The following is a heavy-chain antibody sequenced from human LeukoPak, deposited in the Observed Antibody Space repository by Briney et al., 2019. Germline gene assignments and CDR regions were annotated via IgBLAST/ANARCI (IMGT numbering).Heavy chain of an antibody. CDR1: GYTFTSYG. CDR3: ARPYDYYSGYAMGY. Sequence: ASVKVSCKASGYTFTSYGISWVRQAPGQGLEWMGWISAYNGNTNYAQKLQGRVTMTTDTSTSTAYMELRSLRSDDTAVYYCARPYDYYSGYAMGYWGQGTLVTVSS. D-gene: IGHD5-12*01. CDR2: ISAYNGNT. V-gene: IGHV1-18*01. J-gene: IGHJ4*02.